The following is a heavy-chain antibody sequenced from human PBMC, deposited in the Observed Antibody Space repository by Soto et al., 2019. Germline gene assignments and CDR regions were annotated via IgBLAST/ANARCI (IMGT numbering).Heavy chain of an antibody. CDR1: GYTFTSYD. D-gene: IGHD3-9*01. V-gene: IGHV1-8*01. J-gene: IGHJ3*02. Sequence: QVQLVQSGAEVKKPGASVKVSCKASGYTFTSYDINWVRQATGQGLEWMGWMNPNSGNTGYAQKFQGRVTMTRNTSISTAYMELSSLRAVDTAVYYCARVGYDLLTGYYMGAFDIWGQGTMVTVSS. CDR2: MNPNSGNT. CDR3: ARVGYDLLTGYYMGAFDI.